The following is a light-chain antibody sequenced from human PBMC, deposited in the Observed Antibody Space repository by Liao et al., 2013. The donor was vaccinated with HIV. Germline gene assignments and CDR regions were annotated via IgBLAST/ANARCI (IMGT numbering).Light chain of an antibody. CDR1: KLGDKY. CDR3: QAWDNNFVV. J-gene: IGLJ2*01. Sequence: SYELTRPPSASVSPGQTASITCSGHKLGDKYACWYQQRPGQSPVLVIYQDSKRPSGIPERFSGSNSGNTATLTISGTQAMDEADYYCQAWDNNFVVFGGGTKLTVL. CDR2: QDS. V-gene: IGLV3-1*01.